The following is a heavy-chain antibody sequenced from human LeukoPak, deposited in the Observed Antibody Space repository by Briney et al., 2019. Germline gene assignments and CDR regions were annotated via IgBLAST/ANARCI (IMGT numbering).Heavy chain of an antibody. CDR1: GFTFSSYS. V-gene: IGHV3-21*01. J-gene: IGHJ3*02. CDR2: ISSSSSYI. D-gene: IGHD2-21*01. Sequence: GGSLRLSCAASGFTFSSYSMNWVRQAPGKGLEWVSSISSSSSYIYYPDSVKGRFTMSGDKATNTLYMQMNSLRAEDTAVYYCARDILPDDAFDIWGQGTMVTVSS. CDR3: ARDILPDDAFDI.